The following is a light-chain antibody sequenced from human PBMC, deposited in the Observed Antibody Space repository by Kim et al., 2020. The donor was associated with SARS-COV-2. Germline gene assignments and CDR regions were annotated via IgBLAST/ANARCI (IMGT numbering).Light chain of an antibody. V-gene: IGLV2-14*03. CDR2: DVS. CDR3: SSYTSSSIWV. CDR1: SSDVGGYNY. Sequence: GQSITISCTGTSSDVGGYNYVSWYQQHPGKAPKVMIYDVSNRPSGVSNRFSGSKSGNTASLTISGLQAEDEADYYCSSYTSSSIWVFGGGTKVTVL. J-gene: IGLJ3*02.